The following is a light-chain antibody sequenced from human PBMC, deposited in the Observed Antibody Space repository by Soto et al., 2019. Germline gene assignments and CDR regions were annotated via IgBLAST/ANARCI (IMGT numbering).Light chain of an antibody. CDR1: QSVSSSY. CDR2: GAS. CDR3: QQYGSSPWT. Sequence: EILLTQSPCTLSMSTGERATLSCGASQSVSSSYLAWYQQKPGQAPRLLIYGASSRATGIPDRFSGSGSGTDFTLTISRLEPEDFAVYYCQQYGSSPWTFGQGTKVDVK. J-gene: IGKJ1*01. V-gene: IGKV3-20*01.